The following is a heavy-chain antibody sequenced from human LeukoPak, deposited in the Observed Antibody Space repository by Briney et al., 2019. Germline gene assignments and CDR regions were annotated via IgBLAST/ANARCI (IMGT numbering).Heavy chain of an antibody. CDR2: IKQDGREK. CDR1: GFTFSTYW. J-gene: IGHJ4*02. D-gene: IGHD3-10*01. Sequence: PGGSLRLSCGVSGFTFSTYWMSWVRQAPGKGLEWVANIKQDGREKYYVDSVKGGFTISRDNAKHSLSLQMNSLSAEHTAVYFCARLYYYALGSYNRPFDYWGQGTLVTVSS. V-gene: IGHV3-7*04. CDR3: ARLYYYALGSYNRPFDY.